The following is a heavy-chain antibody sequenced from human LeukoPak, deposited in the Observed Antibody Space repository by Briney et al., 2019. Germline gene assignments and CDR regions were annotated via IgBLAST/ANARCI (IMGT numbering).Heavy chain of an antibody. J-gene: IGHJ5*01. CDR1: GFAFSFYA. Sequence: GGSLRLPCAASGFAFSFYAMSWLRQPPGKGLEWVSTINANSGTTSYAASVRGRFTISRDNSKNTLYLQVNTLRADDTATYYCAKPISGGLAVTADWFHPWGQGTLVVVSS. CDR3: AKPISGGLAVTADWFHP. V-gene: IGHV3-23*01. CDR2: INANSGTT. D-gene: IGHD6-19*01.